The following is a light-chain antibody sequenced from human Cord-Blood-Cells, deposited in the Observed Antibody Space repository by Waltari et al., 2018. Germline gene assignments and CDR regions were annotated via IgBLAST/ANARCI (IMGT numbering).Light chain of an antibody. CDR2: WAS. CDR3: QQYYSTPWT. J-gene: IGKJ1*01. V-gene: IGKV4-1*01. CDR1: QSVLYSSNNKNY. Sequence: DIVMTQSPDSLAVSLGERGTITCKPSQSVLYSSNNKNYLAWYQQKPGQPPKLLIYWASTRESGVPDRFSGSGSGTDFTLTISSLQAEDVAVYYCQQYYSTPWTFGQGTKVEIK.